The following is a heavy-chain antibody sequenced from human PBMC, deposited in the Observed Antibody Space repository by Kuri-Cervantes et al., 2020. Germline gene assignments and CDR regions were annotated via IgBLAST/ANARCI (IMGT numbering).Heavy chain of an antibody. J-gene: IGHJ6*03. CDR2: ISAGGDGT. Sequence: GESLKISCAASKFTFSTYWMNWVRQAPGRGLEWVSAISAGGDGTYYADSVKGRFTISRDNAKNSLYLQMNSLRAEDTAVYYCARGGYGSGSYYHYYYYYYYMDVWGKGTTVTVSS. CDR1: KFTFSTYW. CDR3: ARGGYGSGSYYHYYYYYYYMDV. V-gene: IGHV3-21*01. D-gene: IGHD3-10*01.